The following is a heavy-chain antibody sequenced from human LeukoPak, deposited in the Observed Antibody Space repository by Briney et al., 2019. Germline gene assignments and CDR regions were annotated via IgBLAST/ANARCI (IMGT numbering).Heavy chain of an antibody. CDR2: IYYSGST. V-gene: IGHV4-39*01. D-gene: IGHD1-26*01. J-gene: IGHJ5*02. Sequence: SETLSLTCTVSGGSISTSGYYWGWIRQPPREGLEWIGSIYYSGSTYFNPSLKSRVTISVDMSKNQFSLKLSSVTAADSGVYYCARHVVGTTHPYWFDPWGQETLVIVSS. CDR3: ARHVVGTTHPYWFDP. CDR1: GGSISTSGYY.